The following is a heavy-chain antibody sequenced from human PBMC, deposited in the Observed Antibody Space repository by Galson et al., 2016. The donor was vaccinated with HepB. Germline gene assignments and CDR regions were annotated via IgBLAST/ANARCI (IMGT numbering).Heavy chain of an antibody. V-gene: IGHV5-51*01. CDR1: GYNKFVTDW. CDR3: ARSPVWFGQLGGYFDL. J-gene: IGHJ4*02. Sequence: SGAEVKKPGESLNISCQVSGYNKFVTDWIGWVRQMPGKGLELMGIIYPADFDVKYGPSFQGQVTISADRSINTAYLQWTSLKASDTAMYYCARSPVWFGQLGGYFDLWGQGTLVTVSS. D-gene: IGHD3-10*01. CDR2: IYPADFDV.